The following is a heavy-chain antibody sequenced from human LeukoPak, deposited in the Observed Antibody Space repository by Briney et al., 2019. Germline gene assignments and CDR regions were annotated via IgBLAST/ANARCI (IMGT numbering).Heavy chain of an antibody. CDR3: AKRLQDSSGYYRLYYYGMDV. CDR2: ISSSSYI. D-gene: IGHD3-22*01. V-gene: IGHV3-21*04. Sequence: GGSLRLSCAASGFTFSSYSMNWVRQAPGKGLEWVSSISSSSYIYYADSVKGRFTISRDNAKNSLYLQMNSLRAEDTAVYYCAKRLQDSSGYYRLYYYGMDVWGQGTTVTVSS. CDR1: GFTFSSYS. J-gene: IGHJ6*02.